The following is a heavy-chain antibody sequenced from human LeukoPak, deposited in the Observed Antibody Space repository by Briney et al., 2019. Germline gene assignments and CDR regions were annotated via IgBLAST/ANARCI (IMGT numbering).Heavy chain of an antibody. D-gene: IGHD3-22*01. Sequence: ASVKVSCKASGYTFTSYYMHWVRQAPGQGLEWMGTINPSGGSTGYAQKFQGRVTMTRDTSTSTVYMELSSLRSEDTAVYYCDRAYYYDSSGYYNFDYWGQGTLVTVSS. J-gene: IGHJ4*02. CDR3: DRAYYYDSSGYYNFDY. CDR2: INPSGGST. CDR1: GYTFTSYY. V-gene: IGHV1-46*03.